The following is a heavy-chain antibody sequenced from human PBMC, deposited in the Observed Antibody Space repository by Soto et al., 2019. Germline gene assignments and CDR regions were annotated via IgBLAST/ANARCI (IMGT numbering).Heavy chain of an antibody. V-gene: IGHV4-4*02. CDR3: AGTVVVAATAYYYYGMDV. J-gene: IGHJ6*02. CDR2: IHHSETT. Sequence: SETMSLTCAVSGANVISTNWWSWVRQSPGKGLEWIGEIHHSETTNYNPSLESRVTISIDKSKNQFSLKLSSVTAADTAVYYCAGTVVVAATAYYYYGMDVWGQGTTVTVSS. CDR1: GANVISTNW. D-gene: IGHD2-15*01.